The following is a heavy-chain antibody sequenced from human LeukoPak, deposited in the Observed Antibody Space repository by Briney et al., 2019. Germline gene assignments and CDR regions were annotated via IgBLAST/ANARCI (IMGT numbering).Heavy chain of an antibody. J-gene: IGHJ3*02. D-gene: IGHD4-17*01. CDR3: AKGRMTTVTTEDGFDI. Sequence: GESLRISCKGSGYSFTSYWISWVRQMPGKGLEWMGRIDPSDSYTNYSPSFQGHVTISVDKSISTAYLQWSSLKASDTAIHYCAKGRMTTVTTEDGFDIWGQGTMVTVSS. CDR2: IDPSDSYT. V-gene: IGHV5-10-1*01. CDR1: GYSFTSYW.